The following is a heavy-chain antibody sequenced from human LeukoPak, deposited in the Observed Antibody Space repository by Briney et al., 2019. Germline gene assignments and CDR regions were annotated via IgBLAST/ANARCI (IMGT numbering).Heavy chain of an antibody. D-gene: IGHD3-3*01. CDR2: ISAYNGNT. Sequence: ASVKVSCKASGYTFTSYGISWVRQAAGQGLEWMGWISAYNGNTNYAQKLQGRVTMTTDTSTRTAYMELRSLRSDDTAVYYCARGLHYDFWSGYVFWGQGTLVTVSS. CDR3: ARGLHYDFWSGYVF. V-gene: IGHV1-18*01. CDR1: GYTFTSYG. J-gene: IGHJ4*02.